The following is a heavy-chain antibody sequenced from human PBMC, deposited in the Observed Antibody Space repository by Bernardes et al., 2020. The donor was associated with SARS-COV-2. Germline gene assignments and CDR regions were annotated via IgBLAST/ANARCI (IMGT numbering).Heavy chain of an antibody. CDR2: INPNSGGT. J-gene: IGHJ3*02. V-gene: IGHV1-2*02. D-gene: IGHD2-15*01. CDR1: GYTFTGYY. Sequence: ASVKVSCKASGYTFTGYYMHWVRQAPGQGLEWMGWINPNSGGTNYAQKFQGRVTMTRDTSISTAYMELSRLRSDDTAVYYCAREHIVVVVAATQEAFDIWGQGTMVTVSS. CDR3: AREHIVVVVAATQEAFDI.